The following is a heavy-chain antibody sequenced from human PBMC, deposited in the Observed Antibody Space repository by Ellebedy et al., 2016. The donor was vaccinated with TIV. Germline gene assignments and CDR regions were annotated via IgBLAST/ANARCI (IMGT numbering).Heavy chain of an antibody. D-gene: IGHD1-26*01. J-gene: IGHJ4*01. V-gene: IGHV4-31*03. CDR3: ARLRVGASMPTDY. CDR1: GDSISRGGYY. Sequence: MPSETLSLTCTVSGDSISRGGYYWGWIRQHPGKGLEWIGSIYYSGETFYNPSLKSRATVSSEKSMNRFSLRLTSVTAADPAVYYSARLRVGASMPTDYWGPGTLVTVSS. CDR2: IYYSGET.